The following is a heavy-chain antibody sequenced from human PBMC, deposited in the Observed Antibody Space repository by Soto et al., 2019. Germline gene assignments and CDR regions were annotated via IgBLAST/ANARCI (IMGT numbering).Heavy chain of an antibody. J-gene: IGHJ6*02. Sequence: ASVKVSCKASGYSFTRYGIGWARQAPGQGLEWMGWINAYNGNTNYAQNLQGRLTLTTDTSTTTAYMELRSLRSNDTAIYYCAMVDVYVTPTPQDVWAQGTTAPFSS. CDR2: INAYNGNT. D-gene: IGHD3-16*01. V-gene: IGHV1-18*01. CDR1: GYSFTRYG. CDR3: AMVDVYVTPTPQDV.